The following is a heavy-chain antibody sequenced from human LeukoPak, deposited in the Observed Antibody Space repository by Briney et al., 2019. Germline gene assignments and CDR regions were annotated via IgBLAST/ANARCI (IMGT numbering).Heavy chain of an antibody. CDR3: AGANYYDSSGYYLTPPIDY. CDR1: GGSISSYY. Sequence: SETLSLTCTVSGGSISSYYWSWIRQPPGKGLEWIGYIYYSGSTNYNPSLKSRVTISVDTSKNQFSLKLSSVTAADTAMYYCAGANYYDSSGYYLTPPIDYWGQGTLVTVSS. D-gene: IGHD3-22*01. CDR2: IYYSGST. J-gene: IGHJ4*02. V-gene: IGHV4-59*08.